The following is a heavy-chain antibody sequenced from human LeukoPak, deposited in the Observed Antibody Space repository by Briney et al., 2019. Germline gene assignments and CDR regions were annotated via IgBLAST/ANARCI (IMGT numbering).Heavy chain of an antibody. CDR2: IRYDGSNK. J-gene: IGHJ6*03. CDR3: ARTDREVGTQLPPYYYYYYMDV. CDR1: GFTFSSYG. Sequence: GGSLRLSCAASGFTFSSYGMSWVRQAPGKGLEWVAFIRYDGSNKYADSVKGRFTISRDNSKNTLYLQMNSLRTEDTAVYYCARTDREVGTQLPPYYYYYYMDVWGKGTTVTISS. V-gene: IGHV3-30*02. D-gene: IGHD2-2*01.